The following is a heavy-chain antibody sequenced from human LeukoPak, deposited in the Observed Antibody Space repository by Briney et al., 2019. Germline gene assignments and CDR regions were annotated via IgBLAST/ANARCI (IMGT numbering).Heavy chain of an antibody. D-gene: IGHD3-10*01. Sequence: ASVKVSCKTSGFTFTSYGISWMRQAPGQGLEWTAWISANNGDTHYAQRLQGRVTLTTDTSTGTAYMEVRSLRSDDTAVYYCARKGMGSPLDFWGQGTLVTVSS. CDR3: ARKGMGSPLDF. V-gene: IGHV1-18*04. CDR1: GFTFTSYG. J-gene: IGHJ4*02. CDR2: ISANNGDT.